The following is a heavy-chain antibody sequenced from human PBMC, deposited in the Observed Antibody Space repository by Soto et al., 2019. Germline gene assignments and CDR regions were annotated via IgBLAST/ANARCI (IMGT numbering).Heavy chain of an antibody. CDR1: GFTFSSYG. J-gene: IGHJ4*02. CDR3: GGGWFWADY. D-gene: IGHD6-19*01. V-gene: IGHV3-30*03. Sequence: ESGGGVAQPGRSLRLSCAASGFTFSSYGMHWVRQAPGKGLEWVATISDDGSNKYYADSVKGRFTISRDNSKNTLYLQMNSLRVEDTAVYYCGGGWFWADYWGQGTLVTVSS. CDR2: ISDDGSNK.